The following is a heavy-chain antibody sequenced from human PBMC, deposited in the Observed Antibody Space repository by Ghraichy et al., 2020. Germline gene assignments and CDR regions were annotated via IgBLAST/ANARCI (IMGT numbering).Heavy chain of an antibody. V-gene: IGHV4-59*01. Sequence: SQTLSLTCTVSGGSISPYYWSWIRQPPGKGLEWIGYISYGGHTDYNPSLKSRVTTSIDTSKNQFSLKFTSVTAADTAVYYCTRDRRDGYNYVELWGQGTLVTVSS. CDR3: TRDRRDGYNYVEL. CDR2: ISYGGHT. D-gene: IGHD5-24*01. J-gene: IGHJ4*02. CDR1: GGSISPYY.